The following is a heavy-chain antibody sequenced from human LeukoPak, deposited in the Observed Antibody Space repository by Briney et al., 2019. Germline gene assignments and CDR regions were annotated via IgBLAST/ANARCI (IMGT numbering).Heavy chain of an antibody. CDR1: GGSLSTSSYY. V-gene: IGHV4-39*07. CDR2: IYYSGST. Sequence: PSETLSLTYTVSGGSLSTSSYYWGWIRQPPGKGLECIGNIYYSGSTYYNPSLKSRVTISVDTSKNQFSLKLRSVTAADTAVYYCARVEEFFSSGSCYLGWFDPWGQGTLVTVSS. D-gene: IGHD2-15*01. CDR3: ARVEEFFSSGSCYLGWFDP. J-gene: IGHJ5*02.